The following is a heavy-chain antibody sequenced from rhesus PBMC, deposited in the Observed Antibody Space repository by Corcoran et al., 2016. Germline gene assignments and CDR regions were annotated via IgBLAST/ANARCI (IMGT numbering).Heavy chain of an antibody. CDR2: ISYSGRA. J-gene: IGHJ4*01. CDR3: ARFSGYYPNFDY. Sequence: QVQLQESGPGLVKPSETLSLTCAVSGGSISSSYYYWSWIRQAPGKGLEWIGTISYSGRAPYPPSLKSRVPISRDTSKNQFSLKLTSVTAADTAVYYCARFSGYYPNFDYWGLGVLVTVSS. D-gene: IGHD3-28*01. CDR1: GGSISSSYYY. V-gene: IGHV4-122*02.